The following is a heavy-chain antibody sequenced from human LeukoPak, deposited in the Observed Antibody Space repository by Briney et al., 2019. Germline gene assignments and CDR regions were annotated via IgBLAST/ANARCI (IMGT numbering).Heavy chain of an antibody. D-gene: IGHD2-15*01. CDR2: ISAYNGNT. CDR1: GYTFTSYG. CDR3: ARVVVVAATLYFDY. V-gene: IGHV1-18*01. J-gene: IGHJ4*02. Sequence: ASVKVSCKASGYTFTSYGISWVRQAPGQGLEWMGWISAYNGNTDYAQKLQGRVTMTTDTSTSTAYMELRSLRSDDTAVYYCARVVVVAATLYFDYWGQGTLVTVSS.